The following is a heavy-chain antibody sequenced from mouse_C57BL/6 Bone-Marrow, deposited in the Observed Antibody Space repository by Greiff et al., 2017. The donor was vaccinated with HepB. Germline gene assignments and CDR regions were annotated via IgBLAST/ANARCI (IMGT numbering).Heavy chain of an antibody. CDR2: NYPGNSDT. Sequence: EVKLMESGTVLVRPGASVKMSCKTSGYTFTSYWMHWVKQRLGQGLEWIGANYPGNSDTSYNQKFKGKAKLTAVTSASTAYMELSSQTNEDSAVYNCTSFPYYYGSNFDWYYDVWGTGTTVTVST. D-gene: IGHD1-1*01. CDR3: TSFPYYYGSNFDWYYDV. CDR1: GYTFTSYW. V-gene: IGHV1-5*01. J-gene: IGHJ1*03.